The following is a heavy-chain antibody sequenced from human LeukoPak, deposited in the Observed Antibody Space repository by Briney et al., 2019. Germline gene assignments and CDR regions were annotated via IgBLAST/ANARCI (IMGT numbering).Heavy chain of an antibody. CDR2: IYSGGST. CDR3: ALVLEATVTHDY. D-gene: IGHD4-17*01. Sequence: GGSLRLSCTVSGFTVSSDSMSWVRQAPGKGLEWVSFIYSGGSTHYSDSVKGRFTISRDNSKNTLYLQMNSLRAEDTAVYYCALVLEATVTHDYWGQGTLVTVSS. V-gene: IGHV3-53*05. CDR1: GFTVSSDS. J-gene: IGHJ4*02.